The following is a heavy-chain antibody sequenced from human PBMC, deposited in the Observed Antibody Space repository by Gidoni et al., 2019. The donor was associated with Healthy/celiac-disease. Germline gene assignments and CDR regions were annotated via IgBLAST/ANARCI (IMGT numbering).Heavy chain of an antibody. V-gene: IGHV1-69*01. CDR1: GGTFRSYA. CDR2: IIPIFGTA. J-gene: IGHJ4*02. Sequence: QVQLVQSGAEVKKPWSSVKVSCKASGGTFRSYAISWVRQAPGQGLEWMGGIIPIFGTANYAQKFQGRVTITADESTSTADMELSSLRSEDTAVYYCARVTVYYDFWSGYLDYWGQGTLVTVSS. D-gene: IGHD3-3*01. CDR3: ARVTVYYDFWSGYLDY.